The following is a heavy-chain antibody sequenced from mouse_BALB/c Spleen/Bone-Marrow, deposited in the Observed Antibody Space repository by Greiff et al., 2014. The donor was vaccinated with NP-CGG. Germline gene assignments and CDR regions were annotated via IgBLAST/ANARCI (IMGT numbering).Heavy chain of an antibody. Sequence: VQLQQSGGGLVQPGGSLKLSCAASGFTFSSYGMSWVRQTPDKRLELVATINSNGGSTYYPDSVKGRFTISRDNAKNTLYLQKSSLKSEDTAMYYCARDSNDYWGQGTTLTVSS. CDR3: ARDSNDY. CDR1: GFTFSSYG. V-gene: IGHV5-6-3*01. CDR2: INSNGGST. J-gene: IGHJ2*01.